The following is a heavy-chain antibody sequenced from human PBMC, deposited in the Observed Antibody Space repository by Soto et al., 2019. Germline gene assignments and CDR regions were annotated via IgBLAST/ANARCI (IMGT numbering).Heavy chain of an antibody. CDR3: ARDPNYYDSSGYYRPYYFDY. D-gene: IGHD3-22*01. CDR1: GYTFTGYY. V-gene: IGHV1-2*02. CDR2: IDPNSGGT. J-gene: IGHJ4*02. Sequence: ASVKVSCKASGYTFTGYYMHWVRQAPGQGLEWMGWIDPNSGGTNYAQKFQGRVTMTRDTSISTAYIELSRLRSDDTAVYYCARDPNYYDSSGYYRPYYFDYWGQGTLVTVSS.